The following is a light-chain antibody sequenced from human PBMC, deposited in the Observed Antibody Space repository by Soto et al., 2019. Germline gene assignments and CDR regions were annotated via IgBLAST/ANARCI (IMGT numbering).Light chain of an antibody. CDR1: QSINTK. CDR3: QQYQT. CDR2: ATS. V-gene: IGKV3D-15*01. J-gene: IGKJ3*01. Sequence: EIVMTQSPATLSVSPGEGATFSCRASQSINTKIAWYQLKPGQAPRLLIYATSSRATGIPDRFSGSGSGTDFTLTISRLEPEDFAVYYCQQYQTFGPGTKVDIK.